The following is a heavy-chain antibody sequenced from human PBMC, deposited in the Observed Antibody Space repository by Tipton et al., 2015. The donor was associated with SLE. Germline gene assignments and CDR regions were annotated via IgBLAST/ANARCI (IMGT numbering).Heavy chain of an antibody. CDR3: ARDWRTHYYDSSGYFHDAFDI. CDR1: GGSISSHY. J-gene: IGHJ3*02. V-gene: IGHV4-59*11. D-gene: IGHD3-22*01. Sequence: TLSLTCTVSGGSISSHYWSWIRQPPGQGMEWIGYIYYSGSTNYNPSPKSRVSISVDTSKNQFSLKLSSVTAADTAVYYCARDWRTHYYDSSGYFHDAFDIWGQGTMVTVSS. CDR2: IYYSGST.